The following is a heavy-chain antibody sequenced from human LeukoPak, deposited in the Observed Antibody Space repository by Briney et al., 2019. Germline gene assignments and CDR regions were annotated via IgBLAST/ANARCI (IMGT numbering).Heavy chain of an antibody. CDR2: ISAYNGNT. CDR1: GYTFTSYG. J-gene: IGHJ4*02. V-gene: IGHV1-18*01. CDR3: ARMSGSYSRDDY. Sequence: ASVKVSCKASGYTFTSYGISWVRQAPGQGLEWMGWISAYNGNTNYAQKLQGRVTMTTDTSTSIAYMELRSLRSDDTAVYYCARMSGSYSRDDYWAREPWSPSPQ. D-gene: IGHD1-26*01.